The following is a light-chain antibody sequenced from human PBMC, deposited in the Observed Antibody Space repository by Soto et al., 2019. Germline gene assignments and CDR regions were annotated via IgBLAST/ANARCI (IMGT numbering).Light chain of an antibody. Sequence: QSALTQPASVSGSPGQSITISCTGTSSDVGGYNYVSWYQQHPGKAPKLMICEVSNRPSGVSYRFSGSKSGNTASLTISGLQAEDEADYYCSSYTTSSTVIFGGGTKLTVL. V-gene: IGLV2-14*01. J-gene: IGLJ2*01. CDR1: SSDVGGYNY. CDR3: SSYTTSSTVI. CDR2: EVS.